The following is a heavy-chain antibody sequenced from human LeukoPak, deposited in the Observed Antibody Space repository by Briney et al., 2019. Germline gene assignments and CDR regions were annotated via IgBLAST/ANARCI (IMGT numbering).Heavy chain of an antibody. D-gene: IGHD2-15*01. Sequence: GASVKVSCKASGYSFIGHYIHWVRRAPGQGLEWMGWINPNSGGTDYAQKFQGRVTMTRDTSIYTAYMELSRLTYDDTAVYYCARDPGAITPYMDVWGKGTTVTISS. J-gene: IGHJ6*03. CDR2: INPNSGGT. CDR1: GYSFIGHY. V-gene: IGHV1-2*02. CDR3: ARDPGAITPYMDV.